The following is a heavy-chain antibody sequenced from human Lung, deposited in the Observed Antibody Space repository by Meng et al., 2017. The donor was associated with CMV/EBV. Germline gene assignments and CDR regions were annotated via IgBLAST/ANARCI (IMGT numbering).Heavy chain of an antibody. Sequence: SGSYYWSWIRQPPGKGLEWIGYIYYSGSTSYNPYHKSRVTISVDTSKNQFSLKLSSVTAADTAVYYCAREGDCSSTSCYGGGNWFDPWGQGTLVTVSS. J-gene: IGHJ5*02. D-gene: IGHD2-2*01. CDR2: IYYSGST. CDR1: SGSYY. V-gene: IGHV4-61*01. CDR3: AREGDCSSTSCYGGGNWFDP.